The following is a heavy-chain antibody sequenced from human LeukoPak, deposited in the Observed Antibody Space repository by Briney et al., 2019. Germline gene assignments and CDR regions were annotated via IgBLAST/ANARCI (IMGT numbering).Heavy chain of an antibody. CDR3: ARDRAGGDAFDI. Sequence: GSLRLSCAASGFTFTSYSMNWVRQAPGRGLEWVSYISDNSRTRYYADPVKGRFTISRDNAKNSLYLQMDSLRVEDTAVYYCARDRAGGDAFDIWGQGTMVTVSS. CDR2: ISDNSRTR. V-gene: IGHV3-48*01. CDR1: GFTFTSYS. J-gene: IGHJ3*02. D-gene: IGHD3-16*01.